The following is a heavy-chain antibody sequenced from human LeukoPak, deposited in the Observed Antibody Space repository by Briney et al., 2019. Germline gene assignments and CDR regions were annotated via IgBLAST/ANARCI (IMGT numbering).Heavy chain of an antibody. CDR3: AKEHQRMTVVVPAAPCDI. Sequence: PGGSLRLSCTASGLTFRNYAMQWVRQAPGKGLEWVTVISSDGSNRFYTDSVKGRFTISRDNSKNTLYLQMNSLRAEDTAVYYCAKEHQRMTVVVPAAPCDIWGQGTMVTVSS. CDR1: GLTFRNYA. CDR2: ISSDGSNR. J-gene: IGHJ3*02. D-gene: IGHD2-2*01. V-gene: IGHV3-30-3*01.